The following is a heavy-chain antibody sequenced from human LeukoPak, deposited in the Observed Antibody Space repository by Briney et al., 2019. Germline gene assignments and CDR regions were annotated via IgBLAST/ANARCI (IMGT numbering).Heavy chain of an antibody. J-gene: IGHJ4*02. CDR1: GFTFDNYA. Sequence: GGSLRLSCAASGFTFDNYAMHLVRQAPGKGLEWVSGISWNSGSTGSVASVKGRFTISRDNATASLYLQIDSLRAEDMALYYCAKDVSLGFCSGGSCSVHFDYWGQGTLVTVSS. CDR2: ISWNSGST. V-gene: IGHV3-9*03. D-gene: IGHD2-15*01. CDR3: AKDVSLGFCSGGSCSVHFDY.